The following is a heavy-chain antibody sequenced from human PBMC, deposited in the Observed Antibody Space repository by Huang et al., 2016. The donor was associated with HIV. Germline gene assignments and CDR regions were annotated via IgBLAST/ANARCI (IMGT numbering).Heavy chain of an antibody. CDR3: ARDSDGAYRSDAFDI. D-gene: IGHD4-17*01. CDR1: GFTFSYYP. J-gene: IGHJ3*02. Sequence: QVQLVESGGGVVKPGRSLRLSCVASGFTFSYYPMLWVRQAPGKGLGGVVIISFDGTNTYYADSVEGRFTISRDNSKNTVYLQMVSLRPEDAAVYYCARDSDGAYRSDAFDIWGLGTRVTISS. V-gene: IGHV3-30-3*01. CDR2: ISFDGTNT.